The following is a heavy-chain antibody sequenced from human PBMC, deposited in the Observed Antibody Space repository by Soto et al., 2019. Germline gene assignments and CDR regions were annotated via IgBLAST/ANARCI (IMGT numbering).Heavy chain of an antibody. V-gene: IGHV4-4*07. J-gene: IGHJ5*02. CDR1: GGAISCYY. Sequence: SETLSLTCTVTGGAISCYYWTWVRQSAGGGLEWIGRIYSSGSTNYNPSLKSRVTISLDTSMNHFYLRLSPVTAADTAVYYCARGQRFSDWFDPWGQGTLVTVSS. CDR3: ARGQRFSDWFDP. D-gene: IGHD3-3*01. CDR2: IYSSGST.